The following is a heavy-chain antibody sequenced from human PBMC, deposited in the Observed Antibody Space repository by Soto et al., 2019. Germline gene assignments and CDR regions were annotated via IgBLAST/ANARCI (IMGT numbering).Heavy chain of an antibody. D-gene: IGHD5-18*01. V-gene: IGHV4-59*08. CDR3: ARLSSRVTNWFDP. CDR2: IYYSGST. Sequence: PSETLSLTCTVSGGSISSYYWSWIRQPPGKGLEWIGYIYYSGSTNYNPSPKSRVTISVDTSKNQFSLKLSSVTAADTAVYYCARLSSRVTNWFDPWGQGTLVTVSS. J-gene: IGHJ5*02. CDR1: GGSISSYY.